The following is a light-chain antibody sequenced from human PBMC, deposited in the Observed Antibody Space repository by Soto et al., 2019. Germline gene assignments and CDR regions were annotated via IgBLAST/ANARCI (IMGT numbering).Light chain of an antibody. CDR2: GNG. J-gene: IGLJ2*01. Sequence: QSALTQPPSVSGAPGQRVTISCTGSRSNIGAGYDVHWYQHLPGRAPKLLVSGNGDRPSGVPDRFSVSKSGPSASLAITGLQADDEAESYCQSYDSTLSGVIFGGGTKLTVL. CDR1: RSNIGAGYD. CDR3: QSYDSTLSGVI. V-gene: IGLV1-40*01.